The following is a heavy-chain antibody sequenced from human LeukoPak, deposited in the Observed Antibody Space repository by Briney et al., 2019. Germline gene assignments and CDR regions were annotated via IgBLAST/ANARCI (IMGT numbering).Heavy chain of an antibody. J-gene: IGHJ4*02. CDR1: GFIATSNY. CDR2: IYGGGNT. CDR3: ATGGRSGMAFDF. Sequence: PGGSLRLSCSFSGFIATSNYMAWVRQSPGKGLQWISSIYGGGNTLYADSVRDRFSISRDNSKSTLYLQMSSLRVEDTAVYYCATGGRSGMAFDFWGQGTLVTVSS. V-gene: IGHV3-53*01. D-gene: IGHD2-8*01.